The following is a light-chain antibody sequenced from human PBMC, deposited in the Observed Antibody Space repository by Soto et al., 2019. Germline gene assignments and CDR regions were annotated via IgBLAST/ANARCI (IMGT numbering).Light chain of an antibody. J-gene: IGKJ4*01. CDR2: EAS. Sequence: DIQMTQSPSSLSASVGEPVPITCRASQGIGNFLAWFQQKPGKAPTSLISEASSLQSGVPSRFSGSGSGTDFTLTISSLQPEDFATYYCQQYHSYPVTFGGGTKVEFK. V-gene: IGKV1-16*01. CDR1: QGIGNF. CDR3: QQYHSYPVT.